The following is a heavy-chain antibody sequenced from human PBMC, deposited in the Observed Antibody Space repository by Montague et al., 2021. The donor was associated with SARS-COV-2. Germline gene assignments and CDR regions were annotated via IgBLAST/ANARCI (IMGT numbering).Heavy chain of an antibody. D-gene: IGHD4-23*01. Sequence: SLRLSCAASKFSFSIYWMHWVRQAPGKGLVWVSRINGDGSTTKYADSVRGRFTISRDNARNTLYLQMNRLRAEDTAVYYCARDYGGNSFDYWGQGTLVTVSS. J-gene: IGHJ4*02. CDR2: INGDGSTT. CDR3: ARDYGGNSFDY. CDR1: KFSFSIYW. V-gene: IGHV3-74*03.